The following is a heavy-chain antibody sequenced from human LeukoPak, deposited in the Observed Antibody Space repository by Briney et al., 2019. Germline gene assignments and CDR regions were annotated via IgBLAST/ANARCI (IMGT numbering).Heavy chain of an antibody. CDR3: ARDLGGYYFDY. V-gene: IGHV3-30-3*01. CDR2: ISYDGSNK. Sequence: PGGSLRLSCAASGFTFSSYAMHWVRQAPGKGLEWVAVISYDGSNKYYADSVKGRFTISRDNSKNTLYLQMNSLRAEGTAVYYCARDLGGYYFDYWGQGTLVTVSS. D-gene: IGHD3-3*01. CDR1: GFTFSSYA. J-gene: IGHJ4*02.